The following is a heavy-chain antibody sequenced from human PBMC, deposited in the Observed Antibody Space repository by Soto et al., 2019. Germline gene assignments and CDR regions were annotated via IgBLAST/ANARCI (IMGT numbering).Heavy chain of an antibody. V-gene: IGHV2-5*02. CDR2: IYWDDDK. J-gene: IGHJ4*02. CDR1: GFSITTTGVG. Sequence: QITLKESGPPLVKPTQTLTLTCTFSGFSITTTGVGVGWIRQPPGRALEWLALIYWDDDKRYSAFLKTRVTIAKDPSENQVFLKVTNMDPVDTGTYYCVHSLGGRWLQVGYRCQGNEVSVS. CDR3: VHSLGGRWLQVGY. D-gene: IGHD5-12*01.